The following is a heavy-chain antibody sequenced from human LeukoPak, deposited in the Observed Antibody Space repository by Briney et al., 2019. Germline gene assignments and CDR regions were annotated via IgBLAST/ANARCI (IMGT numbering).Heavy chain of an antibody. CDR2: IGNNGGGI. Sequence: GGSLRLSCAASGFTFSTYTMYWVRHPPGKRLEWVSIIGNNGGGIHYADSVRGRFTIPRDNSKNALYLQMNSLRVEDAAVYYCAIDPNWGTHSWGQGVLVTVSS. CDR3: AIDPNWGTHS. CDR1: GFTFSTYT. V-gene: IGHV3-23*01. D-gene: IGHD7-27*01. J-gene: IGHJ4*02.